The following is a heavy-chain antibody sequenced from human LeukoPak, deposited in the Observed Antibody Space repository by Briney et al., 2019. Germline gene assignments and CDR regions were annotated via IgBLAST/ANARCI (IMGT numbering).Heavy chain of an antibody. CDR3: ARSPHILTGENFDY. Sequence: ASVKVSCKASGYTLTGYYMHWMRPAPAQGLEWMGWINPKSGGTNYAQKFEASVTMTRDMSISTVYMELSRLRFDDKAVYYCARSPHILTGENFDYWGQGTRVTVSS. V-gene: IGHV1-2*02. D-gene: IGHD3-9*01. CDR2: INPKSGGT. CDR1: GYTLTGYY. J-gene: IGHJ4*02.